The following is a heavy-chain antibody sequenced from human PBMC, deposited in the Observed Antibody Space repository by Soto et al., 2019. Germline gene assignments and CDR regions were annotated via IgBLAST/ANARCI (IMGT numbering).Heavy chain of an antibody. Sequence: QEQLVQSGAEVKKPGSSVKVSCKDSGGLFSSYAISWVRQAPGQGLEWMGGIITVFSTAYYAQKFQGRVTITADESTNTAYMELSSLRSEDTAMYYCARGGSGYVRFNEFWGQGSLVTVSS. V-gene: IGHV1-69*01. J-gene: IGHJ4*02. D-gene: IGHD3-22*01. CDR1: GGLFSSYA. CDR2: IITVFSTA. CDR3: ARGGSGYVRFNEF.